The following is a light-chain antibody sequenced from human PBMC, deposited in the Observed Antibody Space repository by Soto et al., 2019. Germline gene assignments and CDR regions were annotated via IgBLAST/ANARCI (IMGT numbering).Light chain of an antibody. Sequence: EIVLTQSPGTLSLSPGERATLSCRASQSVSSSYLAWYQQKPGQAPRLLIYGASSRATGIPDRFSGSGSGTDFTLTIIRLEPDDFAVYYCQQYGSSPLFTVGPGNKVDIK. CDR3: QQYGSSPLFT. CDR2: GAS. CDR1: QSVSSSY. J-gene: IGKJ3*01. V-gene: IGKV3-20*01.